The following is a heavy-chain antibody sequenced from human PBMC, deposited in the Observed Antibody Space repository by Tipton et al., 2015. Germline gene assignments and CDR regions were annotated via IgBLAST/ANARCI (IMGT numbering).Heavy chain of an antibody. CDR2: IFHTGRA. D-gene: IGHD3-22*01. Sequence: TLSLTCTVSGGSITSGDYYWTWIRQPPGKGLEWIGYIFHTGRAYYNPSLKSRVTISVDTSKNQFSLKVRSVTAADTAVNYCAREVWYNDSTGYDYWGQGTLVTVSS. CDR3: AREVWYNDSTGYDY. J-gene: IGHJ4*02. V-gene: IGHV4-30-4*01. CDR1: GGSITSGDYY.